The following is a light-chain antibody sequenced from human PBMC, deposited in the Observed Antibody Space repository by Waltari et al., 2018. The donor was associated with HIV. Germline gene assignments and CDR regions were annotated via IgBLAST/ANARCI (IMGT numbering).Light chain of an antibody. CDR2: AAS. Sequence: DIQMTQSPSSLSASVGDRVTITCRASQSISSYLNWYQQKPGKAPKLLIDAASSLQSGVPSRFSGSGSGTDFTLTISSLQPEDFATDYCQQGYSTPDTFGQGTKLEIK. CDR1: QSISSY. CDR3: QQGYSTPDT. V-gene: IGKV1-39*01. J-gene: IGKJ2*01.